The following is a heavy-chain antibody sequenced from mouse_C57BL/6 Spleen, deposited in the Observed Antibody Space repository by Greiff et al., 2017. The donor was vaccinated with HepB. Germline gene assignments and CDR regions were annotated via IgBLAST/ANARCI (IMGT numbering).Heavy chain of an antibody. CDR1: GFTFSNYW. Sequence: EVMLVESGGGLVQPGGSMKLSCVASGFTFSNYWMNWVRQSPEKGLEWVAQIRLKSDNYATHYAESVKGRFTISRDDSKSSVYLQLNNLRAEDTGIYYCAGGTFDFDYWGQGTTLTVSS. J-gene: IGHJ2*01. D-gene: IGHD3-3*01. CDR2: IRLKSDNYAT. CDR3: AGGTFDFDY. V-gene: IGHV6-3*01.